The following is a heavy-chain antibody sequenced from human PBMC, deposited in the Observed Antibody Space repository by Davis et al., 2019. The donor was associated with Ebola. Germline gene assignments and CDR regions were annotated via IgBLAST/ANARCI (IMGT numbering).Heavy chain of an antibody. D-gene: IGHD6-19*01. V-gene: IGHV3-66*01. CDR1: GFTVNTNY. CDR3: ARGIMIPVAGTGFAFDI. J-gene: IGHJ3*02. Sequence: PGGSLRLSCAVSGFTVNTNYMNWVRQAPGKGLEWVSVLYSGGGTHYADSLKGRFTITRDNSRNALYLHMNTLRVEDTAVYYCARGIMIPVAGTGFAFDIWGQGTMVTVSS. CDR2: LYSGGGT.